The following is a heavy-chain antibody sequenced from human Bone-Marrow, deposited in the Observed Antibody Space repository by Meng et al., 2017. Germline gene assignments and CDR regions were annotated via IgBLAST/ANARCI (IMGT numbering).Heavy chain of an antibody. CDR3: ARCKWELRSTCFDY. V-gene: IGHV3-30*01. Sequence: GGSLRLSCAASGFTFSSYAMHWVRQAPGKGLEWVAVLSYDGSNKYYADSVKGRFPISRDNSKDTLYLQMNSLRAEDTAVYYFARCKWELRSTCFDYWGQGTLVTVSS. D-gene: IGHD1-26*01. CDR1: GFTFSSYA. CDR2: LSYDGSNK. J-gene: IGHJ4*02.